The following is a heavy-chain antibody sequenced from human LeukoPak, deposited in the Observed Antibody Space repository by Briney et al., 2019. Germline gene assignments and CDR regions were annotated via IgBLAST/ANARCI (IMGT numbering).Heavy chain of an antibody. CDR1: GGSISSYY. V-gene: IGHV4-59*01. D-gene: IGHD3-10*01. J-gene: IGHJ5*02. CDR3: AREGCGELLHTNGFAP. Sequence: PSEALSLTCTVSGGSISSYYWSWIRQPPGKGLEWIGYIYYSGSTNYNPSLKSRVTISVDTSKNQFSLKLSSVTAADTAVFYCAREGCGELLHTNGFAPWGQGTLVTVSS. CDR2: IYYSGST.